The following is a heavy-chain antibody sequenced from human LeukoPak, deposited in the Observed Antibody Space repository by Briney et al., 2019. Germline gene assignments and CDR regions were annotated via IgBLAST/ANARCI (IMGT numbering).Heavy chain of an antibody. Sequence: PSETLSLTCTVSGGSISSSSYYWGWIRQPPGKGLEWIGSIYYSGSTYYNPSLKSRVTISVDTSKNQFSLKLSSVTAADTAVYYCARDLVVPAAIEMNWFDPWGQGTLVTVSS. V-gene: IGHV4-39*07. CDR3: ARDLVVPAAIEMNWFDP. CDR2: IYYSGST. D-gene: IGHD2-2*02. CDR1: GGSISSSSYY. J-gene: IGHJ5*02.